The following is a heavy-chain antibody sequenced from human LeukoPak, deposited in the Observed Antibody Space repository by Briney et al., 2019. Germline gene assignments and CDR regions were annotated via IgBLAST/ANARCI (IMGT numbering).Heavy chain of an antibody. CDR3: ARGTVPLPRALYY. V-gene: IGHV3-21*01. J-gene: IGHJ4*02. CDR2: ISSSSSYI. CDR1: GFTFSSYS. Sequence: GGSLRLSCAASGFTFSSYSMNWVRQAPGKGLEWVSSISSSSSYIYYADSVKGRFTISRDNAKNSLYLQMNSLRAEDTAVYYCARGTVPLPRALYYWGQGTLVTVSS. D-gene: IGHD2-2*01.